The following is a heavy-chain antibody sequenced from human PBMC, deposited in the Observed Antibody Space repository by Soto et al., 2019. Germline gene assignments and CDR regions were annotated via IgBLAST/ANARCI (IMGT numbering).Heavy chain of an antibody. Sequence: ASVKVSCKASGYTFTGYYMHWVRQAPGQGLEWMGWINPNSGGTNYAQKFQGWVTMTRDTSISTAYMELSRLRSDDTAVYYCARGVLRWLRYYGMDVWGQGTTVTV. CDR1: GYTFTGYY. V-gene: IGHV1-2*04. J-gene: IGHJ6*02. CDR2: INPNSGGT. CDR3: ARGVLRWLRYYGMDV. D-gene: IGHD2-8*01.